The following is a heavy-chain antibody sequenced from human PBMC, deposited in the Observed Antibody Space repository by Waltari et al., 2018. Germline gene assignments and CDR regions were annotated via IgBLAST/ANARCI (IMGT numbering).Heavy chain of an antibody. CDR3: AIVGKYGMDV. V-gene: IGHV1-18*01. CDR1: GYTFTSYG. J-gene: IGHJ6*02. D-gene: IGHD6-13*01. CDR2: ISTSNGNT. Sequence: QVQLVQSGAEVKKSGASVKVSCRASGYTFTSYGISWLRQAPGQGLECSGLISTSNGNTNYAHKLQVTVTITTYTSTSTAYMELRSLRSADTAVYYCAIVGKYGMDVWGQGTTVTVSS.